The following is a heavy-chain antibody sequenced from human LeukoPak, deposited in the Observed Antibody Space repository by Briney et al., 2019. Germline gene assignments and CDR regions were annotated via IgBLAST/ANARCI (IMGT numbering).Heavy chain of an antibody. J-gene: IGHJ4*02. D-gene: IGHD6-13*01. CDR2: IYHSGST. Sequence: PSETLSLTCAVSGYSISSGYYWGWIWQPPGKGLEWIGSIYHSGSTYYNPSLKSRATISVDTPKNQFSLKLSSVTAADTAVYYCARIQQLVGTVDYWGQGTLVTVSS. V-gene: IGHV4-38-2*01. CDR1: GYSISSGYY. CDR3: ARIQQLVGTVDY.